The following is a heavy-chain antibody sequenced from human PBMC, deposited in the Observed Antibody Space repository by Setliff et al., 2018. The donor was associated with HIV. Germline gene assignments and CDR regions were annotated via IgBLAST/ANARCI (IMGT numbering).Heavy chain of an antibody. CDR2: ISAYNGNT. J-gene: IGHJ4*02. Sequence: RASVKVSCKASGYSFTSYGISWVRQAPGQGLEWMGWISAYNGNTNYAQKLQGRVTMTTDTPTSTAYMELRSLRSDDTAVYYCARGGYSSSWYGDYFDYWGQGTLVTVSS. CDR3: ARGGYSSSWYGDYFDY. D-gene: IGHD6-13*01. V-gene: IGHV1-18*01. CDR1: GYSFTSYG.